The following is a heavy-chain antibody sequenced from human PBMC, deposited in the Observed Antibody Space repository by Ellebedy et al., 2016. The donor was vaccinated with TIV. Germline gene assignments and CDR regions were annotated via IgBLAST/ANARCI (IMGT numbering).Heavy chain of an antibody. CDR3: ARYISGSGFHH. D-gene: IGHD5-18*01. V-gene: IGHV1-8*01. CDR1: GYTFASYE. J-gene: IGHJ4*02. Sequence: ASVKVSXXASGYTFASYEISWVRQATGQGLEWMGLINPGSGHTVYAQRFQGRLTMTRDTSISTAYMEVSGLRSDDTAVYYCARYISGSGFHHWGQGTLVTVSS. CDR2: INPGSGHT.